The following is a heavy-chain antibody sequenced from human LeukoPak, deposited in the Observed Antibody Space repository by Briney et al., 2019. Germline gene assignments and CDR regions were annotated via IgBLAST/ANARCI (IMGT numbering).Heavy chain of an antibody. CDR2: ISYDGSNK. J-gene: IGHJ6*02. D-gene: IGHD3-22*01. V-gene: IGHV3-30*18. Sequence: GGSLRHSCAASGFTFSSYGMHWVRQAPGKGLEWVAVISYDGSNKYYADSVKGRFTISRDNSKNTLYLQMNSLRAEDTAVYYCAKGGGRGYYYDSSGYYSSYYYYYGMNVWGQGTTVTVSS. CDR3: AKGGGRGYYYDSSGYYSSYYYYYGMNV. CDR1: GFTFSSYG.